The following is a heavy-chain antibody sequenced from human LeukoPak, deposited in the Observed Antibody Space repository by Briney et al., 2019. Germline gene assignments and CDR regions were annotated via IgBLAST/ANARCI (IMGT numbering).Heavy chain of an antibody. Sequence: QPGGSLRLSCAASGFTFSSYEMNWVRQAPGKGLEWVSYISSSGSTIYYADSVKGRFTISRDNAQNSLYLQMNSLRAEDTAVYYCARDLGVFPGYGSSWSNWFDPWGQGTLVTVSS. V-gene: IGHV3-48*03. J-gene: IGHJ5*02. CDR2: ISSSGSTI. D-gene: IGHD6-13*01. CDR1: GFTFSSYE. CDR3: ARDLGVFPGYGSSWSNWFDP.